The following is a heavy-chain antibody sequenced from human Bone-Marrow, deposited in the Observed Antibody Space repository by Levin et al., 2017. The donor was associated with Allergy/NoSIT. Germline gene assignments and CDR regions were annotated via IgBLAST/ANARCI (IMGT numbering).Heavy chain of an antibody. Sequence: LTGGSLRLSCAASGFTVSSNYMSWVRQAPGKGLDWVPVIYSGGSTHYADSVKGRFTISRDNSKNTLYLQMNSLRAEDTAVYYCARITVDNYFDYWGQGTLVTVSS. CDR1: GFTVSSNY. CDR3: ARITVDNYFDY. J-gene: IGHJ4*02. D-gene: IGHD4-11*01. V-gene: IGHV3-66*01. CDR2: IYSGGST.